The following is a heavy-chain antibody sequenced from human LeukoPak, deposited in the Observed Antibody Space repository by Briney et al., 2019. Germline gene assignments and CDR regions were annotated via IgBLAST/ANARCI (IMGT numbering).Heavy chain of an antibody. J-gene: IGHJ4*02. Sequence: ASVKVSCKASGYTFTSYDMHWLRQAAGQGLEWMGWMNPNSGSTDYAPKFQGRVTITGNTSVNTAYMELSSLRSEDTAMYYCAKDTDLLYYDSRAYATGFDCWGQGTLVTVSS. V-gene: IGHV1-8*03. D-gene: IGHD3-22*01. CDR2: MNPNSGST. CDR1: GYTFTSYD. CDR3: AKDTDLLYYDSRAYATGFDC.